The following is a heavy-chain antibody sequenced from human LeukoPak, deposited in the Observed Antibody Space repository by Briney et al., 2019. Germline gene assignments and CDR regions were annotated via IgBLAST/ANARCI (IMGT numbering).Heavy chain of an antibody. CDR1: GFTFSSYA. CDR2: ISGSGGST. CDR3: AKEGYSRYDGFDY. V-gene: IGHV3-23*01. J-gene: IGHJ4*02. D-gene: IGHD5-12*01. Sequence: GGSLRLSCEASGFTFSSYAMSWVRQAPGKGLEWVSAISGSGGSTYYADSVKGRFTISRDNSKNTLYLQMNSLRAEDTAVYYCAKEGYSRYDGFDYWGQRTLVTVSS.